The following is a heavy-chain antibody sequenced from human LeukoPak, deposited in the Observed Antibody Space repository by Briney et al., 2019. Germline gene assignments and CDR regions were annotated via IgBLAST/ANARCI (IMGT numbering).Heavy chain of an antibody. CDR2: IYTSGST. D-gene: IGHD6-19*01. J-gene: IGHJ5*02. V-gene: IGHV4-4*07. Sequence: PSETLSLTCTVSGGSISSYYWSWIRQPARKGLQWIGRIYTSGSTNYNPSLKSRVTISVDKSKNQFSLKLSSVTAADTAVYYCARGHGGWYFSWFDPWGQGTLVTVSS. CDR1: GGSISSYY. CDR3: ARGHGGWYFSWFDP.